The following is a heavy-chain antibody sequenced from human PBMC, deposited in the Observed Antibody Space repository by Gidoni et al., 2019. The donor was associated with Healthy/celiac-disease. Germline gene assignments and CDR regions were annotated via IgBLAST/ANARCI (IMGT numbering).Heavy chain of an antibody. D-gene: IGHD3-16*02. CDR3: AREGRVDYVWGSYRWEGLDY. J-gene: IGHJ4*02. CDR2: IYTSGST. CDR1: GGSISSGSYY. Sequence: QVQLQESGPGLVKPSQTLSLTCTAPGGSISSGSYYWSCIRQPAGKGLEWIGRIYTSGSTNYNPSLKSRVTISVDTSKNQFSLKLSSVTAADTAVYYCAREGRVDYVWGSYRWEGLDYWGQGTLVTVSS. V-gene: IGHV4-61*02.